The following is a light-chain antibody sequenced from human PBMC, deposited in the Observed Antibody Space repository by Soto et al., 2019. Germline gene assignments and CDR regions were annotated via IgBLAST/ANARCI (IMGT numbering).Light chain of an antibody. CDR3: QQYNNWPWT. V-gene: IGKV3-15*01. Sequence: EKVMTQSPATLSVSPGERATLSCRASQSVSSDLAWYQQKPGQAPRLLIYGASTRATGIPARFSGSGSGTEFTLTISSLQSEDFAVYYCQQYNNWPWTVGQGTKVDIK. CDR1: QSVSSD. CDR2: GAS. J-gene: IGKJ1*01.